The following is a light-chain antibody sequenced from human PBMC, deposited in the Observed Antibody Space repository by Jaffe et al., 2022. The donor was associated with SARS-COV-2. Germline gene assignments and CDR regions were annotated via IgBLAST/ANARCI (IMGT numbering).Light chain of an antibody. J-gene: IGLJ1*01. CDR2: RSN. CDR1: SSNIGSNH. V-gene: IGLV1-47*01. CDR3: AAWDDSLSGPV. Sequence: QSVLTQAPSASGTPGQRVTISCSGSSSNIGSNHVYWYQQLPGTAPKLLIYRSNQRPSGVPDRFSGSKSGTSASLAISGLRSEDEADYYCAAWDDSLSGPVFGIGTKVTVL.